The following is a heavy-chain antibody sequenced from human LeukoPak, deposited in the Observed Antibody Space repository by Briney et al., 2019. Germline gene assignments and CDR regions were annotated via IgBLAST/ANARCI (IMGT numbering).Heavy chain of an antibody. Sequence: PGGSLRLSCAASGFTFSSYAMSWVRQAPGKGLEWVSAISGSGGSTYYADSVKGRFTISRDNSKNTLYLQMNSLRAEDTAVYYCARDGGYSSGYYYYYMDVWGKGTTVTISS. CDR2: ISGSGGST. V-gene: IGHV3-23*01. D-gene: IGHD6-19*01. J-gene: IGHJ6*03. CDR3: ARDGGYSSGYYYYYMDV. CDR1: GFTFSSYA.